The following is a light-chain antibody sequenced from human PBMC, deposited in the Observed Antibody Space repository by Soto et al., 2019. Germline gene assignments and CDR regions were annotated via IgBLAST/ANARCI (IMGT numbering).Light chain of an antibody. J-gene: IGKJ5*01. CDR2: GTS. V-gene: IGKV3-15*01. Sequence: EIVMTQSPVTLSVSPGERATLSCRASQNISRSLAWYQQKPGQGPSLLIYGTSTRAGGVPARFSGSGYGTDFTLTISSLQSEDFAVYYCQQYNIWRSITFGQGTRLEIK. CDR3: QQYNIWRSIT. CDR1: QNISRS.